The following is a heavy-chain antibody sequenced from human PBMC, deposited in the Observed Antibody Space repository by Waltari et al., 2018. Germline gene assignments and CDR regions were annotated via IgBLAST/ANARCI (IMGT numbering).Heavy chain of an antibody. Sequence: EVQLLESGGGLVQPGGSLRLSCAASGFTFSSYAMSWVRQAPGKGLGWVSAISGIGGSTYYADSVKGRFTISRDNSKNTLYLQMNSLRAEDTAVYYCASMGSSIIVVVVAATGYFQHWGQGTLVTVSS. D-gene: IGHD2-15*01. J-gene: IGHJ1*01. CDR2: ISGIGGST. CDR3: ASMGSSIIVVVVAATGYFQH. CDR1: GFTFSSYA. V-gene: IGHV3-23*01.